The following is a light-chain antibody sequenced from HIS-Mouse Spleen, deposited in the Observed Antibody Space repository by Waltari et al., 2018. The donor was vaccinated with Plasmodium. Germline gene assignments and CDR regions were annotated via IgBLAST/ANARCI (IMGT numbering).Light chain of an antibody. CDR1: QGSSSY. J-gene: IGKJ1*01. CDR3: QQYYSYQT. V-gene: IGKV1-8*01. Sequence: AIQLTQPPSSLSASTGDRVTLTCRASQGSSSYLAWYQQKPGKAPKLLIYAASTLQSGVPARFSGSGSGTDFTLTISCLQSEDFATYYCQQYYSYQTFGQGTKVEIK. CDR2: AAS.